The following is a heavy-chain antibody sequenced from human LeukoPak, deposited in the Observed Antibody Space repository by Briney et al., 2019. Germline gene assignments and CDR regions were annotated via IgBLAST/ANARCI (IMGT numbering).Heavy chain of an antibody. Sequence: GGSLRLSCAASGFTFSSYAMHWVRQAPGKGLEWVSGISWNSGSIGYADSVKGRFTISRDNAKNSLYLQMNSLRAEDTALYYCAKTGGSSPSFDYWGQGTLVTVSS. CDR3: AKTGGSSPSFDY. CDR2: ISWNSGSI. J-gene: IGHJ4*02. V-gene: IGHV3-9*01. CDR1: GFTFSSYA. D-gene: IGHD6-6*01.